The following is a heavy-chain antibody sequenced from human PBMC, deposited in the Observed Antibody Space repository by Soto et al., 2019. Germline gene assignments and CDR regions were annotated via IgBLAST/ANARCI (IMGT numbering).Heavy chain of an antibody. D-gene: IGHD4-17*01. V-gene: IGHV1-58*01. CDR1: GFTFTSSA. J-gene: IGHJ4*02. CDR3: AAGPRTVTNTPDFDY. CDR2: IVVGSGNT. Sequence: QMQLVQSGPEVKKPGTSVKVSCKASGFTFTSSAVQWVRQARGQRLEWIGWIVVGSGNTNYAQKFQERVTITRDMSTSTAYMELSSLRSEDTAVYYCAAGPRTVTNTPDFDYWGQGTLVTVSS.